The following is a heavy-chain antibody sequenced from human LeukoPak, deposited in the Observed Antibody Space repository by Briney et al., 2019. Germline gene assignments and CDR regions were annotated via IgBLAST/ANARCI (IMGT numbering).Heavy chain of an antibody. J-gene: IGHJ4*02. D-gene: IGHD5-12*01. Sequence: SETLSLTCAVSGGSISSGGYSWSWIRQPPGKGLEWIGYIYHSGSTYYNPSLKSRVTISVYRSKNQFSLKLSSVTAADTAVYYCARGDLRFDYWGQGTLVTVSS. CDR3: ARGDLRFDY. CDR2: IYHSGST. V-gene: IGHV4-30-2*01. CDR1: GGSISSGGYS.